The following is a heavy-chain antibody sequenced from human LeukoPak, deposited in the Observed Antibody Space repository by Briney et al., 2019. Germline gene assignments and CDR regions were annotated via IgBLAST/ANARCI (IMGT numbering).Heavy chain of an antibody. CDR3: ARGGAYDSSGYYYDAFDI. CDR1: GGSISSYY. V-gene: IGHV4-59*01. Sequence: SETLSLTCTVSGGSISSYYWSWIRQPPGKGLEWIGYIYYSGSTNYNPSLKSRVTISVDTSKNQFSLKLSSVTAADTAVYYCARGGAYDSSGYYYDAFDIWGQGTMVTVSS. CDR2: IYYSGST. D-gene: IGHD3-22*01. J-gene: IGHJ3*02.